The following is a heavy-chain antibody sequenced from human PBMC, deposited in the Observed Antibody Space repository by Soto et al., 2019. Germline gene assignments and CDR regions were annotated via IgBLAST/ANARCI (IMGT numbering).Heavy chain of an antibody. V-gene: IGHV1-18*04. Sequence: QVQLVQSGDEVKKSGASVKVSCKASGYTFSNYGISWVRQAPGQGLEWMGWISGYNGLTAYAQNVQGRVTMTIDTPTTTVFMELTCLRSNDTAVYYCARDEGIRGFDSWGQGTLVTVSS. CDR3: ARDEGIRGFDS. J-gene: IGHJ4*02. CDR2: ISGYNGLT. D-gene: IGHD3-10*01. CDR1: GYTFSNYG.